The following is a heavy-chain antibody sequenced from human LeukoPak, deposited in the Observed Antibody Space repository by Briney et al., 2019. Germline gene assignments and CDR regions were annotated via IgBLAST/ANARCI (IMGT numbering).Heavy chain of an antibody. CDR2: IIPIFGTA. V-gene: IGHV1-69*13. J-gene: IGHJ2*01. Sequence: SVKVSCKASGGTFSSYAISWVRQAPGQGLEWMGGIIPIFGTANYAQKFQGRVTITADESTSTAYMELSSLRSEDTAVYYCARLHDARWYFDLWGRGTLVTVSS. CDR1: GGTFSSYA. CDR3: ARLHDARWYFDL.